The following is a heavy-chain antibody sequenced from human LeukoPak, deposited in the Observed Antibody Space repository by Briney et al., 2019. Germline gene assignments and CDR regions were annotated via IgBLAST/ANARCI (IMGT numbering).Heavy chain of an antibody. CDR2: ISGSGGST. J-gene: IGHJ4*02. CDR1: GFTFSSYA. V-gene: IGHV3-23*01. D-gene: IGHD3-22*01. CDR3: AKDACYYDSSGYYDGGSFDY. Sequence: GGSLRLSCAATGFTFSSYAMSWVRQAPGKGLEWVSGISGSGGSTYYADSVKGRFTISRDNSKNTLYLQMNSLRAEDTAEYYCAKDACYYDSSGYYDGGSFDYWGQGTLVTVSS.